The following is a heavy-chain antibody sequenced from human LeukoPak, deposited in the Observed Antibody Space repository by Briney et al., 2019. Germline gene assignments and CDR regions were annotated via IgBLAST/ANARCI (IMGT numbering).Heavy chain of an antibody. V-gene: IGHV3-23*01. J-gene: IGHJ3*02. CDR3: AKDSGFAYSSSWYRVDAFDI. D-gene: IGHD6-13*01. Sequence: GGSLRLSCAASGFTFSNYSMSWVRQAPGKGLEWVSAISGSGDNTYYADSVKGRFTISRDNSKNTLNLQMNSLRADDTAVYYCAKDSGFAYSSSWYRVDAFDIWGQGTMVTVSS. CDR2: ISGSGDNT. CDR1: GFTFSNYS.